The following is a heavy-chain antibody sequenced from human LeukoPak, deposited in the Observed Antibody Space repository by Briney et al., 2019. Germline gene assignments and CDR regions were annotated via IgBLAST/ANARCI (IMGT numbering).Heavy chain of an antibody. J-gene: IGHJ4*02. Sequence: GGSLRLSCAASGFTFSSYSMNWVRQAPGKGLEWVPSISSSSSYIYYADSVKGRFTISRDNAKNSLYLQMNSLRAEDTAVYYCARDVGSYGLSYYFDYWGQGTLVTVSS. CDR1: GFTFSSYS. D-gene: IGHD5-18*01. CDR3: ARDVGSYGLSYYFDY. V-gene: IGHV3-21*01. CDR2: ISSSSSYI.